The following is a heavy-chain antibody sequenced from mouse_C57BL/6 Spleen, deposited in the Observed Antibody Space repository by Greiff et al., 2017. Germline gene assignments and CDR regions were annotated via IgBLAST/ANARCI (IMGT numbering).Heavy chain of an antibody. CDR1: GYTFTNYW. J-gene: IGHJ1*03. D-gene: IGHD1-1*01. V-gene: IGHV1-63*01. Sequence: QVQLKQSGAELVRPGTSVKMSCKASGYTFTNYWIGWAKQRPGHGLEWIGDIYPGGGYTNYNEKFKGKATLTADKSSSTAYMQFSSLTSEDSAIYYCARGNYYGSSYRYFDVWGTGTTVTVSS. CDR3: ARGNYYGSSYRYFDV. CDR2: IYPGGGYT.